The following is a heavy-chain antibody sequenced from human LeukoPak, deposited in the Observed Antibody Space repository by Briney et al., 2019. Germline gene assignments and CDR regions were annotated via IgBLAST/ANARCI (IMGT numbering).Heavy chain of an antibody. CDR3: VRHISANTGYFDS. J-gene: IGHJ4*02. CDR1: GGSISSGGYY. D-gene: IGHD2-21*01. Sequence: SETLSLTCTVSGGSISSGGYYWSWIRQHPGKGLEWIGYIYYSGSSYYNPSLKSRAAIFVDTSRDQVSMDLSYVTAADTALYYCVRHISANTGYFDSCGQGTLVTVSS. CDR2: IYYSGSS. V-gene: IGHV4-31*02.